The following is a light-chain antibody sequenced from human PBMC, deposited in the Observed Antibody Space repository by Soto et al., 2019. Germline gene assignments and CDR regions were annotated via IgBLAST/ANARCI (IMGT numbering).Light chain of an antibody. CDR1: QSISNY. CDR3: KQIYSTPT. Sequence: DIQMTQSPSSLSASVGDRVTITCRASQSISNYLNWYQQKPGKAPKLLIYAASSLQSGVPSRFSGSGSGTDFTLTISSLQAEDFETYCCKQIYSTPTFGQGTKLEIK. CDR2: AAS. V-gene: IGKV1-39*01. J-gene: IGKJ2*01.